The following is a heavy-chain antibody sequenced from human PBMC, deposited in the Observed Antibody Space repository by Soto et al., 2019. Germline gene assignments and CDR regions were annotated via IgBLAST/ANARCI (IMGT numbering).Heavy chain of an antibody. CDR2: ISSSSSTI. J-gene: IGHJ6*02. CDR1: GFTFSSYS. D-gene: IGHD2-8*02. V-gene: IGHV3-48*02. Sequence: EVQLVESGGGLVQPGGSLRLSCAASGFTFSSYSMNWVRQAPGKGLEWVSYISSSSSTIYYADSVKGRFTISRDNAKNSLYLQMNSLRDEDTAVYYCARDSTGGVPYYYYGMDVWGQGTTVTVSS. CDR3: ARDSTGGVPYYYYGMDV.